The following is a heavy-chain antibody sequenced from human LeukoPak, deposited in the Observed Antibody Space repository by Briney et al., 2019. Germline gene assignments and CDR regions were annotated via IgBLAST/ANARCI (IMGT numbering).Heavy chain of an antibody. CDR1: GVSISSGNFY. Sequence: SETLSLTCTVSGVSISSGNFYWSWIRQSAGKGLEWIGHVYSTGNTNYNPSLKSRVTISVDTSKNQFSLKLSSVTAADTAVYYCARYSGYDLGGFDPWGQGTLVTVSS. J-gene: IGHJ5*02. CDR3: ARYSGYDLGGFDP. CDR2: VYSTGNT. D-gene: IGHD5-12*01. V-gene: IGHV4-61*09.